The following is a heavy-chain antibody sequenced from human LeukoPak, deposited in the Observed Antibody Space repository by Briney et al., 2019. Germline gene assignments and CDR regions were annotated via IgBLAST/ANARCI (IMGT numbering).Heavy chain of an antibody. D-gene: IGHD3-10*01. CDR1: GGSFSGYY. V-gene: IGHV4-34*01. CDR2: INHSGST. J-gene: IGHJ5*02. CDR3: ARGYYGSGSPNWFDP. Sequence: SETLSLTCAVYGGSFSGYYWGWIRQPPGKGLEWIGEINHSGSTNYNPSLKSRVTISVDTSKNQFSLKLSSVTAADTAVYYCARGYYGSGSPNWFDPWGQGTLVTVSS.